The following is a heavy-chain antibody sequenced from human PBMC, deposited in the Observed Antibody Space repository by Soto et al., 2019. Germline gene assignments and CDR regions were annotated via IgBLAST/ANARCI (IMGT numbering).Heavy chain of an antibody. CDR2: IYYSGSP. D-gene: IGHD5-12*01. J-gene: IGHJ6*02. CDR1: GGSLSSGGYY. CDR3: ARWLQFGSYSGMDV. Sequence: QVQLQESGPGLVKPSQTLSLTCTVSGGSLSSGGYYWTWIRQHPGKGLEWIGYIYYSGSPSYNPSLKSRVTMAVDTAKVQFCLKLSSVTAADTAVYYCARWLQFGSYSGMDVWGQETTVTVSS. V-gene: IGHV4-31*03.